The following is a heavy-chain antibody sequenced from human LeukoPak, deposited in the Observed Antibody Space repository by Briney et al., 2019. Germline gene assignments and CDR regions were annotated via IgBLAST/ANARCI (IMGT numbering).Heavy chain of an antibody. CDR1: GGSISSGGYY. J-gene: IGHJ4*02. CDR2: IYYSGST. D-gene: IGHD3-10*01. Sequence: SVTLSLTCTVSGGSISSGGYYWSWIRQHPGKGLEWIGYIYYSGSTYYNPSLKSRVTKSVDTSKNLFSLKLRSVTAADTAVYYCARARITMVRGAATKFDYWGQGTLVTVSS. V-gene: IGHV4-31*03. CDR3: ARARITMVRGAATKFDY.